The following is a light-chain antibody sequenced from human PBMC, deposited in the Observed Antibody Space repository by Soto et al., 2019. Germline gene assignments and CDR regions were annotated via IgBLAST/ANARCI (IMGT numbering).Light chain of an antibody. V-gene: IGKV3-20*01. J-gene: IGKJ3*01. CDR2: GAS. CDR1: QNVYINS. CDR3: QQYGDSPLT. Sequence: EVVLTQSPGTLSLSPGERATLSCRASQNVYINSLAWYQQKPGQPPRLLIYGASTRAAGIPERISSSGSGADFALSIDGLEPEDFAIYYCQQYGDSPLTFGPGTRVDMK.